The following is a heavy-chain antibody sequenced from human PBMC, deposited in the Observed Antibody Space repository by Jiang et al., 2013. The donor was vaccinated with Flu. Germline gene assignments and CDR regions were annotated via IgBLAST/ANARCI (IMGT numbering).Heavy chain of an antibody. CDR2: IYSGGST. CDR1: GFTVSSNY. V-gene: IGHV3-53*01. D-gene: IGHD3-3*01. Sequence: QLVESGGGLIQPGGSLRLSCAASGFTVSSNYMSWVRQAPGKGLEWVSVIYSGGSTYYADSVKGRFTISRDNSKNTLYLQMNSLRAEDTAVYYCARDSPPDSLRGYYYYYGMDVWGQGTTVTVSS. J-gene: IGHJ6*02. CDR3: ARDSPPDSLRGYYYYYGMDV.